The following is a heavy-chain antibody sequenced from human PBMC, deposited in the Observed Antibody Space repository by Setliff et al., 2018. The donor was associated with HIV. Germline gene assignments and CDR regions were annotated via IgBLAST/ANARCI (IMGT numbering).Heavy chain of an antibody. Sequence: PSETLSLTCTVSGGSISSGSYYWSWIRQPAGKGLEWIGEINHSGSTNFNPSLKSRVTISVDTSKNQFSLKLSSVTAADTAVYYCARGGLTAAGTLLLVGYFDYWGQGTLVTVSS. J-gene: IGHJ4*02. CDR1: GGSISSGSYY. CDR2: INHSGST. CDR3: ARGGLTAAGTLLLVGYFDY. V-gene: IGHV4-61*10. D-gene: IGHD6-13*01.